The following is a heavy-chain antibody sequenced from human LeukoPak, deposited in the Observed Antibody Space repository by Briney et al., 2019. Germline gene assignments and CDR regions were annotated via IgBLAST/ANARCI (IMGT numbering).Heavy chain of an antibody. J-gene: IGHJ5*02. CDR3: ARVGPYSSSFRGARQRLPHRFDA. D-gene: IGHD6-13*01. Sequence: SDTLSLTCAVSGGSFSGSYWTWIRQPPGKGLEWIGEINHSGSTNNNPSLKRRVSISGDTSKNQFSLKLRSVTAADTAVYYCARVGPYSSSFRGARQRLPHRFDAWVQGTLVTVSS. V-gene: IGHV4-34*01. CDR2: INHSGST. CDR1: GGSFSGSY.